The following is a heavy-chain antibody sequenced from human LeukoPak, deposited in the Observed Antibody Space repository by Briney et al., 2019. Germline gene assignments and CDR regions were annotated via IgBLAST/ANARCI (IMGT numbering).Heavy chain of an antibody. V-gene: IGHV3-30-3*01. CDR2: ISYDGSNK. J-gene: IGHJ4*02. D-gene: IGHD1-26*01. Sequence: QTGGSMRLSCAASVFTFNSYSIHWVRHAPCKGLEWVAVISYDGSNKYYADSVKGRFTISRDNSKNTLYLQMNSLRAEDTAVYYCARGEGYYFDYWGQGTLVTVSS. CDR1: VFTFNSYS. CDR3: ARGEGYYFDY.